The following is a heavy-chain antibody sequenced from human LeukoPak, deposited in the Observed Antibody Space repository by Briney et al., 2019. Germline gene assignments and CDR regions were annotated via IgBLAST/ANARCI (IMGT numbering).Heavy chain of an antibody. D-gene: IGHD3-9*01. CDR1: GGSFSAYY. CDR2: IKQDGREK. Sequence: QPSETLSLTCAVYGGSFSAYYWSWVRQAPGKGLEWVANIKQDGREKYYVDSVKGRFTISRDNAKNSLYLQMNSLRAEDTAVYYCARVEDYDILTGFDYWGQGTLVTVSS. CDR3: ARVEDYDILTGFDY. V-gene: IGHV3-7*01. J-gene: IGHJ4*02.